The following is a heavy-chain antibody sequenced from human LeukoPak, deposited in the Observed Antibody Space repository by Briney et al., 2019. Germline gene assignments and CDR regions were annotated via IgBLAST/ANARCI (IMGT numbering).Heavy chain of an antibody. J-gene: IGHJ4*02. V-gene: IGHV5-10-1*01. CDR2: IDPSDSYT. CDR3: ARQGMQREVLPVEIDY. D-gene: IGHD2-15*01. Sequence: PGESLKISCKGSGYSFTSYWITWARQMPGKGLEWMGRIDPSDSYTNYSPSFQGRVTFSTDKSINTAYLEWSSLKASDTAMYYCARQGMQREVLPVEIDYWGQGTLVTVSS. CDR1: GYSFTSYW.